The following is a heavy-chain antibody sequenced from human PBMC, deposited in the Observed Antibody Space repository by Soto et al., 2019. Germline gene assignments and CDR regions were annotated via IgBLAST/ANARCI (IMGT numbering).Heavy chain of an antibody. V-gene: IGHV3-11*01. CDR1: GFLFTDYY. Sequence: QVQLVESGGGLVQPGGSLRLSCVASGFLFTDYYMTWVRQAPGKGLEWISSISISSDVIYYADSVKGRFTISRDNAKRSMFLEMSSLSAEDTAFYYCTRDYDISDNLPGFWGQGTLVTVSS. CDR2: ISISSDVI. CDR3: TRDYDISDNLPGF. D-gene: IGHD3-22*01. J-gene: IGHJ4*02.